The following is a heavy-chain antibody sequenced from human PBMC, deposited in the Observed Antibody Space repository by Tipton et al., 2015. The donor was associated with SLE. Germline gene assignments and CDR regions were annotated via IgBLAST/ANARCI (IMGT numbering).Heavy chain of an antibody. CDR2: ISGSGDYT. V-gene: IGHV3-23*01. CDR3: ARDGDAFDI. J-gene: IGHJ3*02. Sequence: SLRLSCAASGFTFSSYVMSWVRQAPGKGMEWVSAISGSGDYTYYADSVKGRFTISRDNAKNSLYLQMNSLRAEDTAVYYCARDGDAFDIWGLGTMVTVSS. CDR1: GFTFSSYV.